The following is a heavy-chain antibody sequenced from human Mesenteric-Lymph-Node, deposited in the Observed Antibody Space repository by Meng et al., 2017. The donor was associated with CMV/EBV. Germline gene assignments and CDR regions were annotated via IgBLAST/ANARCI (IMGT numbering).Heavy chain of an antibody. D-gene: IGHD6-13*01. J-gene: IGHJ4*02. CDR1: FTFRNAW. CDR3: TTDTPYSSSWYRLDY. CDR2: IKSKTDGGTT. V-gene: IGHV3-15*01. Sequence: FTFRNAWMSWVRQAPGKGLEWVGRIKSKTDGGTTDYAAPVKGRFTISRDDSKNTLYLQMNSLKTEDTAVYYCTTDTPYSSSWYRLDYWGQGTLVTVSS.